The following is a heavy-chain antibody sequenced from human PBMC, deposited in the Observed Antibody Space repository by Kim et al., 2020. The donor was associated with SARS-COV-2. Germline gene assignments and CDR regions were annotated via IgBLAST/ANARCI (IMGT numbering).Heavy chain of an antibody. J-gene: IGHJ4*02. CDR3: ARESFDY. V-gene: IGHV3-7*01. CDR2: DGAER. Sequence: DGAERHYVGSVEGRVTISRDNAERPLFLHMNSLRVEDTAVYYCARESFDYWGQGTLVTVSS.